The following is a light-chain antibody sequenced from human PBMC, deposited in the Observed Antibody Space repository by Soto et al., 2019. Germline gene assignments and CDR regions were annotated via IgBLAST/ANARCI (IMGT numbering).Light chain of an antibody. CDR2: EVS. V-gene: IGLV2-8*01. CDR3: SSYAGNSWV. Sequence: QSVLTQPPSASVSPGQSVAISCTGTSSDVGGYNYVSWYQQHPGKAPKLMIYEVSQRPSGVPDRFSGSKSGNTASLTVSGLQAEDEADYYCSSYAGNSWVFGTGTKVTVL. CDR1: SSDVGGYNY. J-gene: IGLJ1*01.